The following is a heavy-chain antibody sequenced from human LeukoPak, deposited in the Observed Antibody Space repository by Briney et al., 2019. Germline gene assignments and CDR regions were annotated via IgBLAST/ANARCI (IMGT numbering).Heavy chain of an antibody. CDR2: INPNSGGT. D-gene: IGHD3-10*01. J-gene: IGHJ4*02. CDR3: ARGLTMVRGVILAY. CDR1: GYTFTGYY. Sequence: ASVNVSCKASGYTFTGYYMHWVRQAPGQGLEWMGWINPNSGGTNYAQKFQGRVTMTRDTSISTAYMELSSLRSEDTAVYYCARGLTMVRGVILAYWGQGTLVTVSS. V-gene: IGHV1-2*02.